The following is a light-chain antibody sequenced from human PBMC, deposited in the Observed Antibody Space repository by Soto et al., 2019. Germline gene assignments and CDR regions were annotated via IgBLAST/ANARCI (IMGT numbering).Light chain of an antibody. CDR3: SSYTSGSTYV. V-gene: IGLV2-14*01. Sequence: QSVLTQPASVSGSAGQSITISCTGTSSDVDDYKYVSWYQQHPGKAPKLMIYEVSNRPSGVSSRFSGSQSGNTASLTISGLQADDEADYYCSSYTSGSTYVFASGTKGTVL. J-gene: IGLJ1*01. CDR2: EVS. CDR1: SSDVDDYKY.